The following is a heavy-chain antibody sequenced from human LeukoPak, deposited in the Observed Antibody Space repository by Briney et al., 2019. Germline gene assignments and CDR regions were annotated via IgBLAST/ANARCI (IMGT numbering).Heavy chain of an antibody. CDR2: IYTSGST. Sequence: SQTLSLTCTVSGGSISSGSCYWSWIRQPAGKGLEWIGRIYTSGSTNYNPSLKSRVTISVDTSKNQFSPKLSSVTAADTAVYYCAGFWSGYYGFDYWGQGTLVTVSS. CDR1: GGSISSGSCY. D-gene: IGHD3-3*01. J-gene: IGHJ4*02. V-gene: IGHV4-61*02. CDR3: AGFWSGYYGFDY.